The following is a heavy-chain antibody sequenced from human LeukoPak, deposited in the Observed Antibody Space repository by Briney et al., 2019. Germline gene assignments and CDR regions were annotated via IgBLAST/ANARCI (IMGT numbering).Heavy chain of an antibody. CDR3: ASWFGAREGLYFDY. D-gene: IGHD3-10*01. V-gene: IGHV1-2*02. CDR1: GYTFTGYY. CDR2: INPNSGGT. Sequence: ASVKVSCKASGYTFTGYYMHWVRQAPGQGLEWMGWINPNSGGTNYAQKFQGRVTMTRDTSISTAYMELSRLRSDDTAVYYSASWFGAREGLYFDYWGQGTLVTVSS. J-gene: IGHJ4*02.